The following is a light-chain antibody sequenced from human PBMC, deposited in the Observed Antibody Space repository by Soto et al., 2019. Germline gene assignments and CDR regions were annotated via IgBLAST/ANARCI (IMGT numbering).Light chain of an antibody. CDR2: DAS. Sequence: EIVLTQSPATLSLSPGERATLSCRASQSVSSYLAWYQQKPGQAPRLLIYDASNTATGIPAGFSGSRSGTDFTLTISRLEPGDFEFECGHQSGDLVGVTFGPGTKVDIK. CDR3: HQSGDLVGVT. V-gene: IGKV3-11*01. J-gene: IGKJ3*01. CDR1: QSVSSY.